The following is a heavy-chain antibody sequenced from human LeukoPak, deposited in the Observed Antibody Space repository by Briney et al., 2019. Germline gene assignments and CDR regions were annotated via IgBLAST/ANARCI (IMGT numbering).Heavy chain of an antibody. CDR3: ARDLVSRSNY. Sequence: GWSLRLSCAASGFTFSRYTMNWVRQSPGKGLEWVSSISSSGYYIYYADSVKGRFTISRDNAKNSLYLQMNSLRAEDTAVYYCARDLVSRSNYWGQGTPVTVSS. CDR1: GFTFSRYT. D-gene: IGHD6-6*01. V-gene: IGHV3-21*01. CDR2: ISSSGYYI. J-gene: IGHJ4*02.